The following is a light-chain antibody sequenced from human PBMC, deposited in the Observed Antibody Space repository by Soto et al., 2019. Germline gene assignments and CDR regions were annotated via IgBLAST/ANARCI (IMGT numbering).Light chain of an antibody. V-gene: IGKV3-15*01. CDR2: SAS. J-gene: IGKJ5*01. CDR3: QQYNDWPIT. CDR1: QSVSDN. Sequence: EIIMTQSPATLSVSPGERVTLSCRASQSVSDNVAWYQQRPGQSPGLLMHSASARAAGLPARFSGSGSGTEFSLSIHSLQSEDCAVYFCQQYNDWPITFGQGTRLETK.